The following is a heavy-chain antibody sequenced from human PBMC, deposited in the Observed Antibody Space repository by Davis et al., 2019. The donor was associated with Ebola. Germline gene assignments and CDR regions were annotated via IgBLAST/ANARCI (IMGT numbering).Heavy chain of an antibody. CDR2: IYSSGST. J-gene: IGHJ4*02. Sequence: GESLKISCAASGFTVSSNYMNWVRQAPGKGLEWVSVIYSSGSTYYADSVKGRFTISRDNSKNTLYLQMNSLRAEDTAVYYCARGPGDYSDYWGQGTLVTVSS. D-gene: IGHD3-10*01. CDR3: ARGPGDYSDY. CDR1: GFTVSSNY. V-gene: IGHV3-53*01.